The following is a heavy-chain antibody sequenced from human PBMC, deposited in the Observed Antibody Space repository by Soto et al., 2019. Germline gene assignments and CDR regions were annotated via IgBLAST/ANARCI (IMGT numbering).Heavy chain of an antibody. CDR2: ITVKRDYYAT. Sequence: GGSLTLSCVASGFTFSDHYMDWVRQAPGEGLEWVGRITVKRDYYATEYAASVKGRFTISRDDSQKSMYLQLNALRTEDLAVYYCARVSVGYYGEYDYWGQGTQVTVSS. D-gene: IGHD4-17*01. CDR3: ARVSVGYYGEYDY. V-gene: IGHV3-72*01. J-gene: IGHJ4*02. CDR1: GFTFSDHY.